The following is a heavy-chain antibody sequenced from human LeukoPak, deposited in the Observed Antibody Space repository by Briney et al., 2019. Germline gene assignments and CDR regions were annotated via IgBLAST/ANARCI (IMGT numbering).Heavy chain of an antibody. CDR1: GGSISSSSYY. J-gene: IGHJ6*03. V-gene: IGHV4-39*01. CDR3: ARVSGQFYFYYYMDV. D-gene: IGHD6-19*01. Sequence: SETLSLTCTVSGGSISSSSYYWGWIRQPPGKGLEWIGSIYYSGRTYYSPSLKSRVTISVDTSKNQFSLRLSSVTAADTAVYYCARVSGQFYFYYYMDVWGKGTTVTISS. CDR2: IYYSGRT.